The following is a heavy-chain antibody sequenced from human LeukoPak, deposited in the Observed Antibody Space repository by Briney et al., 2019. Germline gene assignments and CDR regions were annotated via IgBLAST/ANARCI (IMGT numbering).Heavy chain of an antibody. Sequence: SQTLSLTCAISGDSVSSNSAAWNWIRQSPSRGLEWLGRTYYRSKRYNDYAVSVKSRITINPDTSKNQFSLQLNSVTPEDTAVYYCARGNVLLRFGESTQGFDPWGQGTLVTVSS. J-gene: IGHJ5*02. CDR2: TYYRSKRYN. CDR1: GDSVSSNSAA. V-gene: IGHV6-1*01. CDR3: ARGNVLLRFGESTQGFDP. D-gene: IGHD3-10*01.